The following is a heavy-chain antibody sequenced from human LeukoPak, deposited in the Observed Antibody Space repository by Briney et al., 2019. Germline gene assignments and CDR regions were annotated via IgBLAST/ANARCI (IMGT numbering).Heavy chain of an antibody. CDR1: GFTFSSYA. Sequence: GGSLRLSCAASGFTFSSYAMHWVRQAPGKGLEWVSAISGSGGSTYYADSVKGRFTISRDNSKNTLYLQMNSLRAEDTAVYYCAKARYSSGWYEFDYWGQGTLVTVSS. V-gene: IGHV3-23*01. CDR2: ISGSGGST. J-gene: IGHJ4*02. D-gene: IGHD6-19*01. CDR3: AKARYSSGWYEFDY.